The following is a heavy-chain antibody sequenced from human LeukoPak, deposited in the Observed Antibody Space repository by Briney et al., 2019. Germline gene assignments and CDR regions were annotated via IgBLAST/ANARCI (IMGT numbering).Heavy chain of an antibody. CDR1: GFAFSSYW. D-gene: IGHD5-12*01. Sequence: GGSLRLSCAASGFAFSSYWMSWVPQAPGKGLEWVANTKFDGSEIYYVDSVKGRFTISRDNAKNSLYLQMNSLRGEDTAVYYCAREGTITAYNFDYWGQGTLVTVSS. V-gene: IGHV3-7*05. J-gene: IGHJ4*02. CDR2: TKFDGSEI. CDR3: AREGTITAYNFDY.